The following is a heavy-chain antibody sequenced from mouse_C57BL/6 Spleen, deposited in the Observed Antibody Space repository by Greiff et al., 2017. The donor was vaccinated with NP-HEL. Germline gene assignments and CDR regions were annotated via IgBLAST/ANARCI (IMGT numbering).Heavy chain of an antibody. Sequence: EVKLQQSGPELVKPGASVKISCKASGYTFTDYYMNWVKQSHGKSLEWIGDINPNNGGTSYNQKFKGKATLTVDKSSSTAYMELRSLTSEDSAVYYCARDGYYSWGQGTLVTVSA. CDR3: ARDGYYS. V-gene: IGHV1-26*01. D-gene: IGHD2-3*01. J-gene: IGHJ3*01. CDR1: GYTFTDYY. CDR2: INPNNGGT.